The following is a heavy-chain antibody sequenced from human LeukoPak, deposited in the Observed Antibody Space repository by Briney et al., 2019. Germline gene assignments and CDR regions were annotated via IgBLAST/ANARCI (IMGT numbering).Heavy chain of an antibody. V-gene: IGHV4-34*01. J-gene: IGHJ4*02. CDR3: ARGHRLLSS. Sequence: SETLSLTCSVYGGSFSGYYWSWIRLPPGKGLEWIGEINHSGSTNYNPSLKSRVTISVDTSKNQFSLKLSSVTAADTAVYYCARGHRLLSSWGQGTLVTVSS. CDR1: GGSFSGYY. CDR2: INHSGST. D-gene: IGHD1-14*01.